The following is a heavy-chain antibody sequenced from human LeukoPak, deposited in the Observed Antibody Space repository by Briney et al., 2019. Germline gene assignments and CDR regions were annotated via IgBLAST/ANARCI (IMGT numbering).Heavy chain of an antibody. J-gene: IGHJ5*02. CDR2: ISAYNGNT. Sequence: ASVKVSCKASGYTFTSYGNSWVRQAPGQGLEWMGWISAYNGNTNYAQKLQGRVTMTTDTSTSTAYMELRSLRSDDTAVYYCARDLGYCSDGSCYRNWFDPWGQGTLVTVSS. CDR3: ARDLGYCSDGSCYRNWFDP. CDR1: GYTFTSYG. V-gene: IGHV1-18*01. D-gene: IGHD2-15*01.